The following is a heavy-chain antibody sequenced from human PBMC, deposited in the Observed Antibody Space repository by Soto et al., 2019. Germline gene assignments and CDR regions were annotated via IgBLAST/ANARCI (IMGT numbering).Heavy chain of an antibody. Sequence: ESGGGLVKPGGSLRLSCAASGFTFSSYSMNWVRQAPGKGLEWVSSISSSSSYIYYADSVKGRFTISRDNAKNSLYLQMNSLRAEDTAVYYCASDTTVTTYYFDYWGQGTLVTVSS. CDR3: ASDTTVTTYYFDY. CDR2: ISSSSSYI. CDR1: GFTFSSYS. V-gene: IGHV3-21*01. J-gene: IGHJ4*02. D-gene: IGHD4-17*01.